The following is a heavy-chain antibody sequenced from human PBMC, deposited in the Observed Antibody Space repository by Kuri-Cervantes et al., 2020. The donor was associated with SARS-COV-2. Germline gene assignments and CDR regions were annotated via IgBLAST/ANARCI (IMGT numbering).Heavy chain of an antibody. CDR2: IYYSGST. D-gene: IGHD2-15*01. Sequence: SETLSLTCTVSGGSISSSSYYWGWIRQPPGKGLEWIGSIYYSGSTYYNPSLESRVTISVDTSKNQFSLKLSSVTAADTAVYYCARQSVVASDDWGQGTPVTVSS. V-gene: IGHV4-39*01. CDR1: GGSISSSSYY. J-gene: IGHJ4*02. CDR3: ARQSVVASDD.